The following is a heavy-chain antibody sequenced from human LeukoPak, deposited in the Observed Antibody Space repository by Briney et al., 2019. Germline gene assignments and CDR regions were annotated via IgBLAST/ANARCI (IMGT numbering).Heavy chain of an antibody. D-gene: IGHD2-15*01. CDR2: IYNSGSP. CDR1: GGSISSYY. CDR3: ASQIGNCSGGSCYFADY. J-gene: IGHJ4*02. Sequence: SETLSLTCTVSGGSISSYYWSWIRQPAGKGLEWIGRIYNSGSPNYNPSLKSRVTISVDTSKNQFSLKLGSVTAADTAVYDCASQIGNCSGGSCYFADYWGQGTLVTVSS. V-gene: IGHV4-4*07.